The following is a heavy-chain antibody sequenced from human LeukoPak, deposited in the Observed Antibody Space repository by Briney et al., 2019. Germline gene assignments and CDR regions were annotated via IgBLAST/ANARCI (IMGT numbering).Heavy chain of an antibody. CDR3: ARVYYYDSSGYYRRRGVFDY. Sequence: GGSLRLSCAASGFTFSSYSMNWVRQAPGKGLEWVSSISSSSSYIYYADSVKGRFTISRDNAKNSLYLQMNSLRAQDTAVYYCARVYYYDSSGYYRRRGVFDYWGQGTLVTVSS. D-gene: IGHD3-22*01. J-gene: IGHJ4*02. CDR2: ISSSSSYI. V-gene: IGHV3-21*01. CDR1: GFTFSSYS.